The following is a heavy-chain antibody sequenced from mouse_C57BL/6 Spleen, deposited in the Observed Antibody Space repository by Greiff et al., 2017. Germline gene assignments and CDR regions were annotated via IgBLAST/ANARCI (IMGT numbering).Heavy chain of an antibody. V-gene: IGHV5-16*01. Sequence: EVQLVESEGGLVQPGSSMKLSCTASGFTFSDYYMAWVRQVPEKGLEWVANINYDGSSTYYLDSLKSRFIISRDNAKNILYLQMSSLKSEDTATYYCARGGITTVVEGYFDVWGTGTTVTVSS. CDR2: INYDGSST. D-gene: IGHD1-1*01. J-gene: IGHJ1*03. CDR3: ARGGITTVVEGYFDV. CDR1: GFTFSDYY.